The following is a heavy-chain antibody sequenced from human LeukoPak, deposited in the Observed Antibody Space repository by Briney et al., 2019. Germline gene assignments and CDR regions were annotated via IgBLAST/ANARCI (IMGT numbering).Heavy chain of an antibody. V-gene: IGHV3-23*01. Sequence: GGSLRLSCAASGFTFDDYAMHWVRQAPGKGLEWVSGISGGGSYTYYADSVKGRFSIYRDYSNNTLYLQMNSLRAEDTAVYFCAKYSGSYYYPPTWDYWGQGTLVTVSS. CDR1: GFTFDDYA. J-gene: IGHJ4*02. CDR3: AKYSGSYYYPPTWDY. CDR2: ISGGGSYT. D-gene: IGHD1-26*01.